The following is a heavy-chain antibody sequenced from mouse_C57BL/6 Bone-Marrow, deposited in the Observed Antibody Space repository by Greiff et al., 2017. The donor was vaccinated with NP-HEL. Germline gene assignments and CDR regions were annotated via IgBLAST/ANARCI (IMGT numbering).Heavy chain of an antibody. D-gene: IGHD1-1*01. V-gene: IGHV3-8*01. CDR1: GYSITSDY. J-gene: IGHJ1*03. CDR2: ISYSGST. Sequence: EVQVVESGPGLAKPSQTLSLTCSVTGYSITSDYWNWIRKFPGNKLEYMGYISYSGSTYSNPSLKSRISLTRDTSKNQYYLQLTSVTTEDTATYYCARFITTVVADWYFDVWGTGTTVTVSS. CDR3: ARFITTVVADWYFDV.